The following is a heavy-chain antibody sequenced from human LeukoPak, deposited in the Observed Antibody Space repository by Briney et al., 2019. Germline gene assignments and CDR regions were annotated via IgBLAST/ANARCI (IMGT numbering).Heavy chain of an antibody. CDR2: VYTSGTT. CDR3: ARDEKKGCSCASCYLNWFDP. D-gene: IGHD3-22*01. J-gene: IGHJ5*02. Sequence: PSETLSLTCTVSGASISSNYWSWIRQPAGKGLEWIGRVYTSGTTNYNPSLKSRVTMSVDTSKNQFSLKLTSVTAADTAVYYCARDEKKGCSCASCYLNWFDPWGQGTLVTVSS. V-gene: IGHV4-4*07. CDR1: GASISSNY.